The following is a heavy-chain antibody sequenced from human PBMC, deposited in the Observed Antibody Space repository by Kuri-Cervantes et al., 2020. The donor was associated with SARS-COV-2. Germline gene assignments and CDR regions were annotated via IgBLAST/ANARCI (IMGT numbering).Heavy chain of an antibody. CDR2: ISAYNGNT. Sequence: ASVKVSCKASGYTFTSYGISWVRQAPGQGLEGMGWISAYNGNTNYAQKLQGRVTMTRNTSISTAYMVLSSLRSEDTAVYYCARDGDCSSTSCYPGTQGGYYYGMDVWGQGTTVTVSS. CDR3: ARDGDCSSTSCYPGTQGGYYYGMDV. J-gene: IGHJ6*02. CDR1: GYTFTSYG. D-gene: IGHD2-2*01. V-gene: IGHV1-18*01.